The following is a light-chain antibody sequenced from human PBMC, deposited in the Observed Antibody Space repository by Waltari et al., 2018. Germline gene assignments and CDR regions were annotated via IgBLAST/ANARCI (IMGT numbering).Light chain of an antibody. CDR2: AAS. CDR3: QQSSSTPRT. Sequence: DIQMTQSQSSLSASVGDRVTITCRASHSISTYLNWYHQKPGKAPKLLIYAASILQSGVPPRYSGSGSGTAFAHTLSSLQPDDFATYYCQQSSSTPRTLGGGTKVAIK. CDR1: HSISTY. J-gene: IGKJ4*01. V-gene: IGKV1-39*01.